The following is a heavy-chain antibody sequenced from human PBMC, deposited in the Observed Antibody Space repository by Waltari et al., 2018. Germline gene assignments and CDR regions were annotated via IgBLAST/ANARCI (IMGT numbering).Heavy chain of an antibody. V-gene: IGHV1-2*02. Sequence: QVQLVQSGAEVKKPGASVKVSCKASGYTFTGYYMHWVRQAPGQGLEWMGWINPNSGGTNYAQKFQGRVTMTRDTSISTAYMELSRLRSDDTAVYYCARGDSSGWYRGWFDPWGQGTLVTVSS. CDR2: INPNSGGT. CDR1: GYTFTGYY. J-gene: IGHJ5*02. D-gene: IGHD6-19*01. CDR3: ARGDSSGWYRGWFDP.